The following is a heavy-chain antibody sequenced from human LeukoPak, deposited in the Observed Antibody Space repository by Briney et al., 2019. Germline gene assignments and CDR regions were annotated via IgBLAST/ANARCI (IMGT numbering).Heavy chain of an antibody. Sequence: RASVKVSCKASGYTFTSYDINWVRQATGQGLEWMGWMNPNSGNTSYAQKFQGRVTMTRDTSTSTVYMELSSLRSEDTAVYYCASPRRSGWSSARGAFDIWGQGTMVTVSS. CDR2: MNPNSGNT. D-gene: IGHD6-25*01. CDR3: ASPRRSGWSSARGAFDI. J-gene: IGHJ3*02. V-gene: IGHV1-8*01. CDR1: GYTFTSYD.